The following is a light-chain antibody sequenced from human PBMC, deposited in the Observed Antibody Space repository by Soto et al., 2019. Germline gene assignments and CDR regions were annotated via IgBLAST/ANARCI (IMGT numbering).Light chain of an antibody. J-gene: IGKJ4*01. CDR2: GTS. Sequence: EIVLTQSPGTLSFSPGERATLSCRASQSVSSTYLAWYQQKPGQAPRLLIYGTSSRATGIPDRFSGSGSGIDFTLTISRLEPEDFAVYYCQQYDSSPLLTFGGGTKVEI. CDR1: QSVSSTY. V-gene: IGKV3-20*01. CDR3: QQYDSSPLLT.